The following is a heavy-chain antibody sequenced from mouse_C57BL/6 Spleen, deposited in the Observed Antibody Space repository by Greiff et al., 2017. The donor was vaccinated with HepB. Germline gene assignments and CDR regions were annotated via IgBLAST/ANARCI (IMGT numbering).Heavy chain of an antibody. J-gene: IGHJ2*01. CDR3: ARVGSYYFDY. CDR2: IYPGGGYT. D-gene: IGHD4-1*01. V-gene: IGHV1-63*01. CDR1: GYTFTNYW. Sequence: VKLQESGAELVRPGTSVKMSCKASGYTFTNYWIGWAKQRPGHGLEWIGDIYPGGGYTNYNEKFKGKATLTADKSSSTAYMQFSSLTSEDSAIYYCARVGSYYFDYWGQGTTLTVSS.